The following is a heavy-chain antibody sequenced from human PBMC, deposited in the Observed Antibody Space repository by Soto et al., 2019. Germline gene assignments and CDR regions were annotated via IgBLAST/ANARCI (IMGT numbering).Heavy chain of an antibody. CDR1: GGSITRNNHY. D-gene: IGHD6-19*01. J-gene: IGHJ4*02. CDR2: ILYSGST. Sequence: QLQLQESGPGLVKPSETLSLTCIVSGGSITRNNHYWGWIRQSPGKGLEWIGSILYSGSTNYNPSLKSRFTLSVETSNNQFSLKMSSVTVADTALYYCARLGSSVWYQGSYFDYWGQGTMVTVSS. V-gene: IGHV4-39*01. CDR3: ARLGSSVWYQGSYFDY.